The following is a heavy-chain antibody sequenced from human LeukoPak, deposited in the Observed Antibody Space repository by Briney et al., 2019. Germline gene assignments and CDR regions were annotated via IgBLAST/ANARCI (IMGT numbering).Heavy chain of an antibody. V-gene: IGHV1-69*13. CDR2: IIPIFGTA. J-gene: IGHJ6*03. Sequence: SVKVSCKASGGTFSSYAISWVRQAPGQGLEWMGGIIPIFGTANYAQKFQGRVTITADESTSTAYMELSSLRSEDTAVYYCARGDGGNLGYYYYYMDVWGKGTTVTISS. CDR3: ARGDGGNLGYYYYYMDV. CDR1: GGTFSSYA. D-gene: IGHD4-23*01.